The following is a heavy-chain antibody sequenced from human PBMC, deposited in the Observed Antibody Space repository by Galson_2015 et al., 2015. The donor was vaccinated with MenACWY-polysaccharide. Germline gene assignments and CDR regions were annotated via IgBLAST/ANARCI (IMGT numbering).Heavy chain of an antibody. CDR1: GFTFSSHW. V-gene: IGHV3-74*01. J-gene: IGHJ5*02. CDR3: AKDSTDFWSVAGRFDH. Sequence: SLRLSCAASGFTFSSHWMHWVRHAPGKGLVWVSRINSDGSSITYADSVKGRFTISRDNAKNTLFLQMNSLRPEDTAVYYCAKDSTDFWSVAGRFDHWGQGTLVTVSS. CDR2: INSDGSSI. D-gene: IGHD3-3*01.